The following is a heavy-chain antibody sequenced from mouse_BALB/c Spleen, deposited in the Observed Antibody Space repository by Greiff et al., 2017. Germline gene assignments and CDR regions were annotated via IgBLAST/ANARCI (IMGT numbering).Heavy chain of an antibody. V-gene: IGHV1-9*01. J-gene: IGHJ2*01. CDR2: ILPGSGST. Sequence: VQLQQSGAELMKPGASVKISCKATGYTFSSYWIEWVKQRPGHGLEWIGEILPGSGSTNYNEKFKGKATFTADTSSNTAYMQLSSLTSEDSAVYYCARRGIYAYFDYWGQGTTLTVSS. CDR1: GYTFSSYW. D-gene: IGHD2-3*01. CDR3: ARRGIYAYFDY.